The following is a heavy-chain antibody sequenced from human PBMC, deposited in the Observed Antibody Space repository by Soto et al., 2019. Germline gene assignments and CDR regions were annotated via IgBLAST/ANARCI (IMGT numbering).Heavy chain of an antibody. CDR2: IYDSGST. Sequence: SETLSLTCTVSDGSISSYYWSWLRQPPGKGLEWIGYIYDSGSTTYNPSLKSRVTISVDRPNNQFSLKLRSVTAADTAIYYCAGDIRSGSYRFDYWGQGNLVTVSS. V-gene: IGHV4-59*08. D-gene: IGHD1-26*01. CDR3: AGDIRSGSYRFDY. J-gene: IGHJ4*02. CDR1: DGSISSYY.